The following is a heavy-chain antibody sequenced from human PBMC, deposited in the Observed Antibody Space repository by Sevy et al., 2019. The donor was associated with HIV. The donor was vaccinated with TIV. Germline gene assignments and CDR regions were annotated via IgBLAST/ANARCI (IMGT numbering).Heavy chain of an antibody. CDR2: ISGSDGAT. CDR3: VKDIVAVFGDAFDI. CDR1: GFSFISYA. D-gene: IGHD2-15*01. J-gene: IGHJ3*02. V-gene: IGHV3-23*01. Sequence: GGSLRLSCAASGFSFISYAMNWVRQAPGKGLEWVSAISGSDGATYYADSVKGRFSISRDNSKNTLYLQMDSLRAEDMAVYYCVKDIVAVFGDAFDIWGQGTMVTVSS.